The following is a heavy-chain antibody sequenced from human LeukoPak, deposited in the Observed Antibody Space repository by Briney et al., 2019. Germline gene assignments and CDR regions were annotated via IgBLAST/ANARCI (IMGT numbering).Heavy chain of an antibody. CDR1: GGSISTYY. J-gene: IGHJ4*02. CDR3: ASYDSSGYYVGY. Sequence: PSETLSLTCTVSGGSISTYYWNWIRQPPGKGLEWIGEINHSGSTNYNSSLKSRVTISVDTSKNQFSLKLNSVTAADTAVYYCASYDSSGYYVGYWGQGTLVTVSS. D-gene: IGHD3-22*01. CDR2: INHSGST. V-gene: IGHV4-34*01.